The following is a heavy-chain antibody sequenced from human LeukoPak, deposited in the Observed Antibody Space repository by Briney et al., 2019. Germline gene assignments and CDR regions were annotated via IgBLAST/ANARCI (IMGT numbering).Heavy chain of an antibody. V-gene: IGHV3-7*01. CDR2: IKKDGSEK. D-gene: IGHD3-3*01. J-gene: IGHJ4*02. CDR1: GFSVSNNY. CDR3: ARDNDFWGGYWGILDY. Sequence: GGSLRLSCAASGFSVSNNYMSWVRQAPGKGLEWVANIKKDGSEKYYVDSVKGRFTISRDNAKNSLYLQMNSLRAEDTAVYYCARDNDFWGGYWGILDYWGQGTLVTVSS.